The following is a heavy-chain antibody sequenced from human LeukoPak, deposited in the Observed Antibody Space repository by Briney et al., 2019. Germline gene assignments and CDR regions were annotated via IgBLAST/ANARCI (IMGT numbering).Heavy chain of an antibody. CDR2: ISSSGSTI. V-gene: IGHV3-48*03. J-gene: IGHJ4*02. CDR1: GFTFSSYE. D-gene: IGHD2-15*01. Sequence: PGGSLRLSCAASGFTFSSYEMNWVRQAPGKGLEGVSYISSSGSTIYYADSVKGRFTISRDNAKNSLYLQMNSLSAEDTAVYYCARANSHCSGGSCYLDYFDYWGQGTLVTVSS. CDR3: ARANSHCSGGSCYLDYFDY.